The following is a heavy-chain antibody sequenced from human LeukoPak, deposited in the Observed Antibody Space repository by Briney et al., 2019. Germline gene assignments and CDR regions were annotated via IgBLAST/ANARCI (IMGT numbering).Heavy chain of an antibody. CDR2: IYTSGST. J-gene: IGHJ4*02. D-gene: IGHD4-11*01. CDR1: GGSISSGSYY. Sequence: SETLSLTCTVSGGSISSGSYYWSWIRQPAGKGLEWIGRIYTSGSTNYNPSLKSRVTISVDTSKNQFSLKLNSVTAADTAVYYCARVSDYSNDYWGQGTLVTVSS. CDR3: ARVSDYSNDY. V-gene: IGHV4-61*02.